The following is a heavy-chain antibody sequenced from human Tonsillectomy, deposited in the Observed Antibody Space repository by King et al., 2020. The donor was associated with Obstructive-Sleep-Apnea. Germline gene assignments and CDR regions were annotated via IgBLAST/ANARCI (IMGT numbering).Heavy chain of an antibody. D-gene: IGHD2-2*01. CDR3: ARESCSSTSCTATSYYHNGMDV. CDR2: INPNSGGT. CDR1: GYTFTGYY. V-gene: IGHV1-2*04. J-gene: IGHJ6*02. Sequence: QLVQSGAEVKKPGASVKVSCKASGYTFTGYYMHWVRQARGQGLEWMGWINPNSGGTNYAQKFQGWVTMTRDTSISTAYMELRRLRSDDTAGYYCARESCSSTSCTATSYYHNGMDVWGQGTTVTVSS.